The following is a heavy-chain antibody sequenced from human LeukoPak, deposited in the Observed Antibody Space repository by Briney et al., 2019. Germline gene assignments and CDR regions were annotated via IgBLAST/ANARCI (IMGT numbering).Heavy chain of an antibody. V-gene: IGHV4-59*08. Sequence: SETPSLTCTVSGGSISSYYRSWIRQPPGKGLEWVGYIYYSGSTNYNPSLKSRVTISVDTSKNQFSLKLSSVTAADTAVYFCARSLYSSGWYFGYWGQGTLVTVSS. CDR1: GGSISSYY. D-gene: IGHD6-19*01. J-gene: IGHJ4*02. CDR2: IYYSGST. CDR3: ARSLYSSGWYFGY.